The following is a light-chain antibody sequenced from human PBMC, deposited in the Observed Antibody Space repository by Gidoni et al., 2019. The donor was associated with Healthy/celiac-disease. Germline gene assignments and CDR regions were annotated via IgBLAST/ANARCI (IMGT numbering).Light chain of an antibody. V-gene: IGLV2-11*01. CDR2: DVS. CDR1: SSDVGGYNY. CDR3: CSYAGSYTWV. J-gene: IGLJ3*02. Sequence: QSALTQPRPVSGSPGPSVTFSCTGTSSDVGGYNYVPWYQPHPGKAPKLMIYDVSKRPSGVPDRFSGSKSGNTASLTISGLQAEDEADYYCCSYAGSYTWVFGGGTKLTVL.